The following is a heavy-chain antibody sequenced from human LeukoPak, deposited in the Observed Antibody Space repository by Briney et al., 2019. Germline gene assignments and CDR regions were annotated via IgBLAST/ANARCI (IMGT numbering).Heavy chain of an antibody. V-gene: IGHV4-59*01. CDR2: IYYSGST. CDR1: GGSISSYY. J-gene: IGHJ4*02. CDR3: ARDQHRGFDN. Sequence: SETLSLTCTVSGGSISSYYWSWIRQPPGKGLEWIGYIYYSGSTNYNPSLKSRVTISVDTSKNQFSLKLSSVTAADTAVYYCARDQHRGFDNWGQGTLVTVSS.